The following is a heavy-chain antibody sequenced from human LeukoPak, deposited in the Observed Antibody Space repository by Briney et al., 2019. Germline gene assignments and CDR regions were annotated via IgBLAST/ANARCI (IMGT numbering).Heavy chain of an antibody. CDR1: GYSFTSYW. V-gene: IGHV5-51*01. CDR3: ARYGRGPGSYYNGGAFDI. CDR2: IYPGDSDT. Sequence: GESLKISCKGSGYSFTSYWIGWVRQMPGKGLEWMGIIYPGDSDTRYSPSFQGQVTISADKSISTAYLQWSSLKASDTAMYYCARYGRGPGSYYNGGAFDIWGQGTMVTVSS. J-gene: IGHJ3*02. D-gene: IGHD3-10*01.